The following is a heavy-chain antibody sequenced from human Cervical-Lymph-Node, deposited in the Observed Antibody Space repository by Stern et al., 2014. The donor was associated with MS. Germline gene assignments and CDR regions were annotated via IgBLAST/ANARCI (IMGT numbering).Heavy chain of an antibody. CDR2: IKQDGSEK. J-gene: IGHJ6*02. Sequence: EVQLVESGGGLVQPGGSLRLSCTASGFTFSTYWMTWVRQAPGKGLEWVALIKQDGSEKYYVDIGKGRFTISRDSGKNSLYLQMNSLRDEDTDVYYCARDPADYCTRTSCVYYYGLDVWGQGTTVTVSS. V-gene: IGHV3-7*01. CDR3: ARDPADYCTRTSCVYYYGLDV. CDR1: GFTFSTYW. D-gene: IGHD2-2*01.